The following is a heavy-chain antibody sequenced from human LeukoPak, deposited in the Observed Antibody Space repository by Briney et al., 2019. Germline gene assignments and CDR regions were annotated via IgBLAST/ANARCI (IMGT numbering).Heavy chain of an antibody. V-gene: IGHV1-8*02. CDR3: ARALEVAGSGSYYTAFDI. J-gene: IGHJ3*02. Sequence: ASVKVSCKASGYTSTSYGISWVRQAPGQGLEWMGWMNPNSGNTGYAQKFQGRVTMARDMSTSTVYMELSSLRSEDTAVYYCARALEVAGSGSYYTAFDIWGQGTMVTVSS. CDR2: MNPNSGNT. D-gene: IGHD3-10*01. CDR1: GYTSTSYG.